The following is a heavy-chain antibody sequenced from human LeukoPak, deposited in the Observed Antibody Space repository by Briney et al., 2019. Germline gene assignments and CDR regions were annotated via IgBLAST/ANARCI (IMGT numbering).Heavy chain of an antibody. Sequence: GGSLRLSCAASGFTFSNYWMSWVRQAPGKGLEWVASIKHDGSEKYYVDSVRGRFTISRDNTMNSLYLQMNSPRAEDTAMYYCARDLKVVAATRGMDVWGQGTTVTVSS. V-gene: IGHV3-7*01. J-gene: IGHJ6*02. CDR1: GFTFSNYW. CDR2: IKHDGSEK. CDR3: ARDLKVVAATRGMDV. D-gene: IGHD2-15*01.